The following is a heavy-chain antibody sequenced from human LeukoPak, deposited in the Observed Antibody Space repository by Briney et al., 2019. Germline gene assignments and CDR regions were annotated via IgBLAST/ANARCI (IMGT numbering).Heavy chain of an antibody. J-gene: IGHJ4*02. CDR2: ISSSGSTI. CDR1: GFTFSSYE. CDR3: ARDSPYYYDSSGHPN. V-gene: IGHV3-48*03. Sequence: GGSLRLSCAASGFTFSSYEMNWVRQAPGNGLEWVSYISSSGSTIYYADSVKGRFTISRDNAKNSLYLQMNSLRAEDTAVYYCARDSPYYYDSSGHPNWGQGTLVTVSS. D-gene: IGHD3-22*01.